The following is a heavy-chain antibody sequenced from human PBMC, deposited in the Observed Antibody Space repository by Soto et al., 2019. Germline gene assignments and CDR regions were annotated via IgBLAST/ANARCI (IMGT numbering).Heavy chain of an antibody. Sequence: QLQLQESGSGLVKPSQTLSLTCTVSGGSIRRDAYAWSWIRQPPGKGLEWIGYVYQSGSAYYKPSLETRVTISLDTSRNEFSLKLTSVTAAVTAVYFCAIVEYDTEGYYYDHWGQGTLITVSP. CDR2: VYQSGSA. J-gene: IGHJ5*02. D-gene: IGHD3-22*01. V-gene: IGHV4-30-2*01. CDR1: GGSIRRDAYA. CDR3: AIVEYDTEGYYYDH.